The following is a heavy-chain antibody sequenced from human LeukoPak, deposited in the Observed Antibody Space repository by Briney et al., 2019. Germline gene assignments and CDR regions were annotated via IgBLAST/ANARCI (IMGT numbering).Heavy chain of an antibody. CDR3: ARDHCSGGSCYWRFDY. J-gene: IGHJ4*02. Sequence: SQTLSLTCATSGGSVSSNSAAWNWIRQSPSRGLEWLGRTYYRSKWYNDYAVSVRSRITINPDTSKNQFSLQLNSVTPEDTAVYYCARDHCSGGSCYWRFDYWGQGTLVTVSS. CDR2: TYYRSKWYN. V-gene: IGHV6-1*01. CDR1: GGSVSSNSAA. D-gene: IGHD2-15*01.